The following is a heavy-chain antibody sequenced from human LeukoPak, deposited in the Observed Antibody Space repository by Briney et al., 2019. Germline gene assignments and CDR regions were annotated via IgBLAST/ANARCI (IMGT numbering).Heavy chain of an antibody. Sequence: SETLSLTCTVSGGSISSYYWSWIRQPPGKGLEWIGYIYYSGSINYNPPLKSRVTISVDTPKNQFSLKLSSVTAADTAVYYCAREGIAAAGTGDYWGQGTLVTVSS. D-gene: IGHD6-13*01. CDR1: GGSISSYY. J-gene: IGHJ4*02. CDR2: IYYSGSI. CDR3: AREGIAAAGTGDY. V-gene: IGHV4-59*12.